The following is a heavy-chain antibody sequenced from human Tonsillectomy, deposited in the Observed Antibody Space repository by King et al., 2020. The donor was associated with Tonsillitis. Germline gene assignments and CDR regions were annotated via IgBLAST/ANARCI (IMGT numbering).Heavy chain of an antibody. CDR3: ATNSSNRYYFDH. J-gene: IGHJ4*02. CDR2: IDYSGATKYHTGNN. D-gene: IGHD6-19*01. CDR1: GGAVNSYF. Sequence: QLQESGPGLLKHSETLSRTCTVSGGAVNSYFLTWIRQPPGKGLEWNCYIDYSGATKYHTGNNNYNTSLKSRVTISVETAKTQFALKLKSVTAADTAVYYCATNSSNRYYFDHWGQGTLVSVSS. V-gene: IGHV4-59*02.